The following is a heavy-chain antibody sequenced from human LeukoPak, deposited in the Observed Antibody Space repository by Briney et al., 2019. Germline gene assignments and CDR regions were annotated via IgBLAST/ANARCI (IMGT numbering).Heavy chain of an antibody. CDR3: ASDNLWWAPRAGGMDV. CDR1: GYTFTGYY. D-gene: IGHD2-21*01. Sequence: PWASVKLSCKASGYTFTGYYMHWVRQAPGQGLEWMGWINPNSGGTNYAQKFQGRVTMTRDTSISTAYMELSRLRSDDTAVYYCASDNLWWAPRAGGMDVWGQGTTVTVSS. J-gene: IGHJ6*02. V-gene: IGHV1-2*02. CDR2: INPNSGGT.